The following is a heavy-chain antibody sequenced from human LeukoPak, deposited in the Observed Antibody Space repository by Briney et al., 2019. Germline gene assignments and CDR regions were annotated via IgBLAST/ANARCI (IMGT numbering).Heavy chain of an antibody. V-gene: IGHV4-38-2*02. CDR1: GYSISSGYY. Sequence: SETLSLTCTVSGYSISSGYYWGWVRQPPGKGLEWIGSIYHSGSTYYNPSLKSRVTISVDTSKNQFSLKLSSVTAADTAVYYCASSAYESSGYGGYYMDVWGKGTTVTVSS. D-gene: IGHD3-22*01. J-gene: IGHJ6*03. CDR3: ASSAYESSGYGGYYMDV. CDR2: IYHSGST.